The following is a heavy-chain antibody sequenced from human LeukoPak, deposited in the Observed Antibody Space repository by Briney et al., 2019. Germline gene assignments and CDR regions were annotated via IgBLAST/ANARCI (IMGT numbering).Heavy chain of an antibody. CDR2: INPNSGGT. D-gene: IGHD3-16*02. V-gene: IGHV1-2*02. Sequence: ASVKVSCKASGYTFTGYYMHWVRQAPGQGLEWMGWINPNSGGTNYAQKFQGRVTMTRDTSISTAYMELSGLRSDDTAVYYWARGPLVGGVIVSPSGDAFDIWGQGTMVTVSS. CDR1: GYTFTGYY. CDR3: ARGPLVGGVIVSPSGDAFDI. J-gene: IGHJ3*02.